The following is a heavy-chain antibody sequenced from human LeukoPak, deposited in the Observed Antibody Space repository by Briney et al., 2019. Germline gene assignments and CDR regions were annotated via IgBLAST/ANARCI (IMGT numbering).Heavy chain of an antibody. CDR2: ISAYSGNT. CDR1: GYTFTSYG. V-gene: IGHV1-18*01. CDR3: ARVLDYDILTGESDY. J-gene: IGHJ4*02. D-gene: IGHD3-9*01. Sequence: ASVKVSCKASGYTFTSYGISWVRQAPGQGLEWMGWISAYSGNTNYAQKLQGRVTMTTDTSTSTAYMELRSLRSDDTAVYYCARVLDYDILTGESDYWGQGTLVTVSS.